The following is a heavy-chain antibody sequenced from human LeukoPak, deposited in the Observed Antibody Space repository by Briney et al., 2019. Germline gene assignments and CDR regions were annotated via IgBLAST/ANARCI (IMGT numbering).Heavy chain of an antibody. J-gene: IGHJ4*02. D-gene: IGHD4-11*01. CDR2: IWNDGSNK. CDR1: GCTFSHYG. Sequence: PGGALRLSCAASGCTFSHYGMHWVRQAPGTGLEWVAVIWNDGSNKYYAHPVKGRFTISRDNSKNTLYLQMNSLRAEDTAVYYCAKDAQRGFDYSNSLDYWGQGTLVTVSS. CDR3: AKDAQRGFDYSNSLDY. V-gene: IGHV3-33*06.